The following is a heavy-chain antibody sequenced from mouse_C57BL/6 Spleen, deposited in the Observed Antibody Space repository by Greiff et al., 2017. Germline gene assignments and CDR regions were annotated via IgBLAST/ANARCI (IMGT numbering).Heavy chain of an antibody. CDR3: ARYMDY. CDR1: GFTFTDYY. Sequence: EVKVVESGGGLVQPGGSLSLSCAASGFTFTDYYMSWVRQPPGKALEWLGFIRNKANGYTTEYSASVKGRFTISRDNSQSILYLQMKALRAEDSATYYCARYMDYWGQGTSVTVSS. J-gene: IGHJ4*01. V-gene: IGHV7-3*01. CDR2: IRNKANGYTT.